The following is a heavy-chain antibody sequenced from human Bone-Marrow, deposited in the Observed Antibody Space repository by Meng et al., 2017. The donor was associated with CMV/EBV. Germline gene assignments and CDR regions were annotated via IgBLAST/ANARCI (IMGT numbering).Heavy chain of an antibody. CDR2: ISYSGRT. CDR3: ARRTSSGDYADY. Sequence: SETLSLTCTVSGGSISSSGYSWGWIRQPPGKGLEWIGSISYSGRTSYNPSLKSRVTILLDTSRNHFSLKLNSVTAADTAIYFCARRTSSGDYADYWGQGTLVTVSS. CDR1: GGSISSSGYS. J-gene: IGHJ4*02. D-gene: IGHD6-6*01. V-gene: IGHV4-39*07.